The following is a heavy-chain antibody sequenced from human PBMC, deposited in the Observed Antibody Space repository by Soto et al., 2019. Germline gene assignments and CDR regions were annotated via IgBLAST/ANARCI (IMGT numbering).Heavy chain of an antibody. D-gene: IGHD3-22*01. J-gene: IGHJ5*02. CDR1: GGTFSSYA. Sequence: SVKVSCKASGGTFSSYAISWVRQAPGQGLEWMGGIIPIFGTANYAQKFQGRVTITADESTSTAYMELSSLRSEDTAVYYCARDQPYHYDSSGKWAYNWSDPWGQGTLVTVSS. CDR3: ARDQPYHYDSSGKWAYNWSDP. V-gene: IGHV1-69*13. CDR2: IIPIFGTA.